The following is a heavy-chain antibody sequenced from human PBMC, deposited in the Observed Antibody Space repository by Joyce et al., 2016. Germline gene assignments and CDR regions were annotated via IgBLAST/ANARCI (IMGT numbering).Heavy chain of an antibody. D-gene: IGHD2-21*02. J-gene: IGHJ4*02. CDR1: GYNFTNYW. Sequence: EEQLVQSGAEVKKPGESLKISCKGSGYNFTNYWIGWVRQMPGKGLAWMGINYPGDSDTRASPAFQGQVTVTAARSISTAYLQWSSLKASDTAMYYFARLGDVVVTAVRPRGFFDYWGQGTLVTVSS. CDR2: NYPGDSDT. V-gene: IGHV5-51*01. CDR3: ARLGDVVVTAVRPRGFFDY.